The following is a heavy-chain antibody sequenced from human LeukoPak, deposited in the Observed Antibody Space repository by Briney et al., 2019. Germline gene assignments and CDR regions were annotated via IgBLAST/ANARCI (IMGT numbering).Heavy chain of an antibody. CDR2: INSDGSST. CDR1: GFTFSSYW. Sequence: GGSLRLSCAASGFTFSSYWMHWVRQAPGKGLVWVSRINSDGSSTNYADSVKGRFTISRDNAKNTLYLQMSSLGAEDTAVYYCARRWDTPNHYYGMDVRGQGTTVTVSS. V-gene: IGHV3-74*01. CDR3: ARRWDTPNHYYGMDV. D-gene: IGHD5-18*01. J-gene: IGHJ6*02.